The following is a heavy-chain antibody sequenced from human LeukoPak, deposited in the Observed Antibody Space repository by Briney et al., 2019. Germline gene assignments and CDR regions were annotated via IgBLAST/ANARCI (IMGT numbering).Heavy chain of an antibody. CDR2: ISGSGGST. J-gene: IGHJ4*02. D-gene: IGHD3-16*01. V-gene: IGHV3-23*01. Sequence: PGGSLRLSCAASGFTFSSYAMIWVRQAPGKGLEWVSAISGSGGSTYYADSVKGRFTISRDNSKNTLYLQMNSLRAEDTAVYYCAKARSFSMITFVGWGQGTLVTVSS. CDR3: AKARSFSMITFVG. CDR1: GFTFSSYA.